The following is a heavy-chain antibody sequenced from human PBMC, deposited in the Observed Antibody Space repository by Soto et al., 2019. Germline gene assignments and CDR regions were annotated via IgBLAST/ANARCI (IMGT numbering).Heavy chain of an antibody. V-gene: IGHV4-31*03. J-gene: IGHJ5*02. D-gene: IGHD6-13*01. Sequence: QVQLQASGPGLVEPSQTLSLTCTVSGGSISGGGYYWSWIRQHPGKGLEWIGYIHYSGTTYYNPSLKSRLTISVETSKTQCSLKLSSVTAADTAVYYCARAWTATAGWANWFDLWGQGTLVTVSS. CDR2: IHYSGTT. CDR1: GGSISGGGYY. CDR3: ARAWTATAGWANWFDL.